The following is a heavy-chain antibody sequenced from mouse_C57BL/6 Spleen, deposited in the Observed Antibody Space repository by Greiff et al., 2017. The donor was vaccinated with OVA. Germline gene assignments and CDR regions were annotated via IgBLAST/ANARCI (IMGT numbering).Heavy chain of an antibody. CDR2: IWSGGST. Sequence: QVQLQQSGPGLVQPSQSLSITCTVSGFSLTSYGVHWVRQSPGKGLEWLGVIWSGGSTDYNAAFISRLSISKDNSKSQVFFKMNSLQADDTAIYSCARNPFYDYDGGFAYWGQGTLVTVSA. D-gene: IGHD2-4*01. V-gene: IGHV2-2*01. CDR1: GFSLTSYG. J-gene: IGHJ3*01. CDR3: ARNPFYDYDGGFAY.